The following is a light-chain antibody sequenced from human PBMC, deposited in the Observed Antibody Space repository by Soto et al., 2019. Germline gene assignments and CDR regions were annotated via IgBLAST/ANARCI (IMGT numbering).Light chain of an antibody. CDR1: QSISDS. Sequence: DIQMTQSPSTLSASVGDRVIITCRASQSISDSLAWYQQKPGKAPNLLIYDASSLESGVPSRFSGSKSGTEFTLTISSLQPDDFATYYCQQYNTYPWTFGQGTKVEIK. J-gene: IGKJ1*01. CDR2: DAS. CDR3: QQYNTYPWT. V-gene: IGKV1-5*01.